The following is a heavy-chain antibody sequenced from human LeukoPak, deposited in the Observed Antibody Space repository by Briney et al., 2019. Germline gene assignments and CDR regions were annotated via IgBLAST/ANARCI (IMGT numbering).Heavy chain of an antibody. CDR2: ISSSGSTI. J-gene: IGHJ6*02. CDR3: ARDSGWYRGYYYYGMDV. V-gene: IGHV3-48*04. Sequence: GGSLRLSCAASRFTFSSYGMHWVRQAPGKGLEWVSYISSSGSTIYYADSVKGRFTISRDNAKNSLYLQMNSLRAEDTAVYYCARDSGWYRGYYYYGMDVWGQGTTVTVSS. D-gene: IGHD6-19*01. CDR1: RFTFSSYG.